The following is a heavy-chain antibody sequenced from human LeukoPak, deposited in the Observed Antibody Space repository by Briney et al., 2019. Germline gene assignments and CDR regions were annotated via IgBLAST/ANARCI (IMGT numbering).Heavy chain of an antibody. Sequence: TSSETLSLTCAVYGGSFSGYYRSWIRQPPGKGLEWLGEINHSGSTNYNPSLKSRVTISVDTSKNQFSLKLSSVTAADTAVYYCARDGIAARPYGMDVWGQGTTVTVSS. V-gene: IGHV4-34*01. CDR3: ARDGIAARPYGMDV. CDR2: INHSGST. J-gene: IGHJ6*02. CDR1: GGSFSGYY. D-gene: IGHD6-6*01.